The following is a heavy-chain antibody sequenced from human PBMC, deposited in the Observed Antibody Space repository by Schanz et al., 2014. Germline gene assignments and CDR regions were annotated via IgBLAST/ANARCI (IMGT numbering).Heavy chain of an antibody. CDR2: INPNSGGT. Sequence: QVQLVQSGAEVKKLGASVKVSCKASGYTFTDYYMHWVRQAPGQGLEWMGRINPNSGGTNYAQKFQGRVTMTRDTSISTAYMEMSNLGSDDTAVYYCARGMSGYDCPDLWGQGTMVTVSS. CDR1: GYTFTDYY. D-gene: IGHD5-12*01. V-gene: IGHV1-2*06. J-gene: IGHJ3*01. CDR3: ARGMSGYDCPDL.